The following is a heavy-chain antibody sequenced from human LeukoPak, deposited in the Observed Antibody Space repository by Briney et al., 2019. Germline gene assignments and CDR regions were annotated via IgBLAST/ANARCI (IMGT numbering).Heavy chain of an antibody. D-gene: IGHD3-10*01. CDR2: ISSSSSYI. J-gene: IGHJ6*03. CDR3: AREGSGNYYYMDV. CDR1: GFTFGDYA. V-gene: IGHV3-21*01. Sequence: GGSLRLSCTASGFTFGDYAMSWVRQAPGKGLEWVSSISSSSSYIYYADSVKGRFTISRDNAKNSLYLQMNSLRAEDTAVYYCAREGSGNYYYMDVWGKGTTVTVSS.